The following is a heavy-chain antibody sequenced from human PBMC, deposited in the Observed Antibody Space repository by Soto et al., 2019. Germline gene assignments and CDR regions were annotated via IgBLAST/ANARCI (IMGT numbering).Heavy chain of an antibody. CDR1: GGTFSSYA. D-gene: IGHD6-13*01. CDR3: AREAAAGIRAFDI. CDR2: IIPIFGTA. J-gene: IGHJ3*02. V-gene: IGHV1-69*13. Sequence: SVKVSCKASGGTFSSYAISWVRQVPGQGLEWMGGIIPIFGTANYAQKFQGRVTITADESTSTAYMELSSLRSEDTAVYYCAREAAAGIRAFDIWGQGTMVTVSS.